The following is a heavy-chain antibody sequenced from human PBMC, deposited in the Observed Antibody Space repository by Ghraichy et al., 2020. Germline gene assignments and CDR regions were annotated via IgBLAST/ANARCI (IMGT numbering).Heavy chain of an antibody. CDR3: AGSYSGSYRTFDY. V-gene: IGHV4-59*01. CDR1: GGSISSYY. D-gene: IGHD1-26*01. CDR2: IYYSGRT. J-gene: IGHJ4*02. Sequence: SETLSLTCTVSGGSISSYYWSWIRQPPGKGLEWIGYIYYSGRTNYNPSLKSRVTVSVDTSKNQFSLKLSSVTAEDTAVYYCAGSYSGSYRTFDYWGQGTLVTVSS.